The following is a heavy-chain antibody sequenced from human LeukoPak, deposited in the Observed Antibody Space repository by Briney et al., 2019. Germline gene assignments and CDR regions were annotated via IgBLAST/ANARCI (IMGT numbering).Heavy chain of an antibody. J-gene: IGHJ4*02. V-gene: IGHV3-21*01. CDR2: ITTSSTYI. D-gene: IGHD1-26*01. Sequence: GGSLRLSCAASGFTFSSYTLNWVRQAPGKGLEWVSSITTSSTYIYYADSVKGRFTISRDNAKNSPYLQMNSLRAEDTAVYYCARVEERGFDYWGQGTLVTVSS. CDR1: GFTFSSYT. CDR3: ARVEERGFDY.